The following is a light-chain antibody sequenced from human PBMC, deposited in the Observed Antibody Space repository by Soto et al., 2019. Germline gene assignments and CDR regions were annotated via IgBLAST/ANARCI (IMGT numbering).Light chain of an antibody. CDR2: NTN. CDR1: SSSVSTNYH. J-gene: IGLJ1*01. CDR3: MVCVATDTYV. Sequence: QTVVTQAPSLSVSPGGTVTLTCRFTSSSVSTNYHPIWYQQTPGQAPRTLIYNTNARSSGVPDRFSGSIVENKAALTITAAQADEESNYYCMVCVATDTYVFRTGTKVTVL. V-gene: IGLV8-61*01.